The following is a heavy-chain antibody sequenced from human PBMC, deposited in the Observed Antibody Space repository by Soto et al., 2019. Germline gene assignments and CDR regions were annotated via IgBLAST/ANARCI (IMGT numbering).Heavy chain of an antibody. V-gene: IGHV3-20*04. CDR2: INWNGDSI. CDR3: ARDSPLGYCSGGSCFFGD. Sequence: GGSLRLSCAASGFTFDDYGMTWVRQGPGKGLGWVSNINWNGDSISYGDSVKGRFTISRDNAKKYLYLQMNNLRDEDTALYYCARDSPLGYCSGGSCFFGDWGQGTLVTVS. J-gene: IGHJ4*02. CDR1: GFTFDDYG. D-gene: IGHD2-15*01.